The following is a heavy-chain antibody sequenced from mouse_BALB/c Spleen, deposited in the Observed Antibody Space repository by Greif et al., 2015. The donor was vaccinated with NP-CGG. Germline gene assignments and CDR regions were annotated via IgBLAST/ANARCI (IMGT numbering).Heavy chain of an antibody. CDR2: INPSNGRT. Sequence: QVQLQQSGAELVKPGASVKLSCKASGYTFTSYWMHWVKQRPGQGLEWIGEINPSNGRTNYNEKFKSKATLTVDKSSSTAYMQLSSLTSEDSAVYYCARLRDFDVWGAGTTVTVSS. V-gene: IGHV1S81*02. CDR1: GYTFTSYW. J-gene: IGHJ1*01. CDR3: ARLRDFDV.